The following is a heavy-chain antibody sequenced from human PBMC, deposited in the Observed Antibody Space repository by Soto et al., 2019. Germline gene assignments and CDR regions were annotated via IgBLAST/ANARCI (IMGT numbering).Heavy chain of an antibody. J-gene: IGHJ3*02. Sequence: EVQLVESGGGLVQPGGSLRLSCAASGFTFSSYSMNWVRQAPGKGLEWVSYISSSSSTIYYADSVKGRFTISRDNAKNSLYLQMNSLRAEDTAVYYCARESPSYYYGSGSYYNTFDIWGQGTIVTVSS. CDR1: GFTFSSYS. CDR3: ARESPSYYYGSGSYYNTFDI. V-gene: IGHV3-48*01. CDR2: ISSSSSTI. D-gene: IGHD3-10*01.